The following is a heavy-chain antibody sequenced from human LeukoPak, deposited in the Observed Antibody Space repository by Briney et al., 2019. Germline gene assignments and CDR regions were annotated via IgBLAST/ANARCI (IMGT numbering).Heavy chain of an antibody. Sequence: GRSLRLSCAASGFTFDDYAMHWVRQAPGKGLEWVSRINTQGTYTNYADSVKGRFTISRDNAQNTLYLQMSSLRADGTAVYYCVIDLGDYNDFWGQGTLVSVSS. D-gene: IGHD2-15*01. CDR3: VIDLGDYNDF. V-gene: IGHV3-74*01. J-gene: IGHJ4*02. CDR1: GFTFDDYA. CDR2: INTQGTYT.